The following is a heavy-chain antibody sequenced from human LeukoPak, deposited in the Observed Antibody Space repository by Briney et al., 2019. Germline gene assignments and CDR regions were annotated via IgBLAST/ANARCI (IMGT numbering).Heavy chain of an antibody. J-gene: IGHJ4*02. CDR2: INHSGST. Sequence: PSETLSLTCAVYGGSFSGYYWSWIRQPPGKGLEWIGEINHSGSTNYNPSLKSRVTISVDTSKNQFSLKLSSVTAADTAVYYCARQRFYGSGSYYNGIDYWGQGTLVTVSS. V-gene: IGHV4-34*01. CDR3: ARQRFYGSGSYYNGIDY. CDR1: GGSFSGYY. D-gene: IGHD3-10*01.